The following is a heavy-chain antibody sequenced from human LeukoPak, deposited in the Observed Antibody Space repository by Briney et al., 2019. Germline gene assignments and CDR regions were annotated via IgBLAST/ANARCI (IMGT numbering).Heavy chain of an antibody. Sequence: GGSLRLSCAASGFTFSSYPMHWVRQAPGKGLEWVAVISYDGSEKHYADPVKGRFTISRDNSKNTLYLQMNSLRAEDTAVYYCAREGSSGYYPSWGQGILVTVSS. CDR1: GFTFSSYP. D-gene: IGHD3-22*01. V-gene: IGHV3-30-3*01. J-gene: IGHJ4*02. CDR3: AREGSSGYYPS. CDR2: ISYDGSEK.